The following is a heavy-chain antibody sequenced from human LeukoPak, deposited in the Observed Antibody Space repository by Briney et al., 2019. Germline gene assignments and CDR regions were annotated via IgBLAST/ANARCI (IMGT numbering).Heavy chain of an antibody. D-gene: IGHD5-12*01. V-gene: IGHV3-48*01. CDR3: ARDLDSGAVYFDL. Sequence: PGGSLRLSCAASGFTFSSYSMNWVRQAPGKGLEWVSYISSSSSTIYYADSVKGRFTISRDNAKNSLYLQMNSLRAEDTAVYYCARDLDSGAVYFDLWGRGTLVTVSS. J-gene: IGHJ2*01. CDR2: ISSSSSTI. CDR1: GFTFSSYS.